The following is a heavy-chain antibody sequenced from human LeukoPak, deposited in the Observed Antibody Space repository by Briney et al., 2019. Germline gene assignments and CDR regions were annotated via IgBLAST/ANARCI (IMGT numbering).Heavy chain of an antibody. CDR3: ARGRPSSNGSGSYYNP. D-gene: IGHD3-10*01. CDR1: GGSFSGYY. CDR2: VNYSGST. V-gene: IGHV4-34*01. Sequence: SETPSLTCAVYGGSFSGYYWSWIRQPPGKGLEWIGEVNYSGSTKYNPSLKSRVTISVDTSKNQFSLKLTSVTAADTAVYYCARGRPSSNGSGSYYNPWGQGTLVTVSS. J-gene: IGHJ5*02.